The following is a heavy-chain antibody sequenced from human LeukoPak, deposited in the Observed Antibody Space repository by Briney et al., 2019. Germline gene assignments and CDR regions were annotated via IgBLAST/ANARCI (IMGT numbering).Heavy chain of an antibody. J-gene: IGHJ4*02. D-gene: IGHD3-3*01. Sequence: SGTLSLTCAVSGGSISSSNWWSWVRQPPGKGLEWIGEIYHSGSTNYNPSLKSRVTISVDKSKNQFSLRLSSVTAADTAIYYCISRFLGGFLDYWGKGTLVTVSS. CDR2: IYHSGST. V-gene: IGHV4-4*02. CDR3: ISRFLGGFLDY. CDR1: GGSISSSNW.